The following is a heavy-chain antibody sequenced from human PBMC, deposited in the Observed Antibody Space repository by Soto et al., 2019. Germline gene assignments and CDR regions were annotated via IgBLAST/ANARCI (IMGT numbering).Heavy chain of an antibody. CDR3: ARDRIGFLGGFDYYYGMEV. V-gene: IGHV1-69*12. D-gene: IGHD3-3*01. Sequence: QLMQSGAEVRKPGSSVRVSCKASGGTFSSYAIGWVRQAPGQGLEWMGGIMPIMGTTNYAQKFQGRVTITADESANTVYLEVSSLRSADTAVYYCARDRIGFLGGFDYYYGMEVWGQGTTVTVSS. CDR2: IMPIMGTT. CDR1: GGTFSSYA. J-gene: IGHJ6*02.